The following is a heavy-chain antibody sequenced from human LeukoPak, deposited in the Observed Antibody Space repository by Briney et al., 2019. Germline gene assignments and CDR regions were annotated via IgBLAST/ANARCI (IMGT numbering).Heavy chain of an antibody. V-gene: IGHV3-33*01. CDR2: IGSDGSEK. J-gene: IGHJ4*02. CDR3: ARRQSGTHFIDV. CDR1: RYTFRSYG. D-gene: IGHD1-26*01. Sequence: RGSLRLSCVTYRYTFRSYGMHRVPQTPAKGLERVESIGSDGSEKYYVNSVKGLFTVSRDNSKNTLYLQMNSLRAEDTAVYYCARRQSGTHFIDVWGQGTLVIVSS.